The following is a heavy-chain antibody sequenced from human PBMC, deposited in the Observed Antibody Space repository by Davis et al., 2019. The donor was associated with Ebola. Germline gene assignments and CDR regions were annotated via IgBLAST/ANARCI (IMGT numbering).Heavy chain of an antibody. D-gene: IGHD2-2*01. CDR1: GFTFSGSA. Sequence: GGSLRLSCAASGFTFSGSAMHWVRQAPGKGLEWVAVISYDGSNKYYADSVKGRFTISRDNSKNTLYLQMNSLRAEDTAVYYCAREEPDIVVVPANYYYYGMDVWGQGTTVTVSS. CDR2: ISYDGSNK. CDR3: AREEPDIVVVPANYYYYGMDV. J-gene: IGHJ6*02. V-gene: IGHV3-30-3*01.